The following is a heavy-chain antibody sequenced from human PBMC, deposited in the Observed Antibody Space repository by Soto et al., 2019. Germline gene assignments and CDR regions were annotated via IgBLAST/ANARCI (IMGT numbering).Heavy chain of an antibody. J-gene: IGHJ6*02. Sequence: TLSLTCAVSGGSISSSNWWSWVRQPPGKGLEWIGEIYHSGSTNYNPSLKSRVTMSVDKSKNQFSLKLSSVTAADTAVYYCARERVLGYGMDVWGQGTTVTVSS. CDR3: ARERVLGYGMDV. CDR1: GGSISSSNW. CDR2: IYHSGST. D-gene: IGHD2-8*01. V-gene: IGHV4-4*02.